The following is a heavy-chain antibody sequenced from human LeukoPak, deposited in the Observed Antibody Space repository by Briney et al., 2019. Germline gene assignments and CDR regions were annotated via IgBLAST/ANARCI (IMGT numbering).Heavy chain of an antibody. CDR2: ISGGSDGT. Sequence: GGSLRLSCAASGFTFINYAMSWVRQAPGMGLEWVSGISGGSDGTYYADSVKGRFTISRDNSRNTMSLQMNSLRAEDTAVYFCARGSGGDGYGYWGDYWSQGTLVTVSS. CDR1: GFTFINYA. D-gene: IGHD5-12*01. CDR3: ARGSGGDGYGYWGDY. V-gene: IGHV3-23*01. J-gene: IGHJ4*02.